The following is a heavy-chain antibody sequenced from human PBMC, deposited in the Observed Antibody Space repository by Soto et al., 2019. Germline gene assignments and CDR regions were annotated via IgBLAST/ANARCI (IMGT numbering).Heavy chain of an antibody. CDR2: IYYSGNT. J-gene: IGHJ6*02. D-gene: IGHD5-18*01. V-gene: IGHV4-31*03. CDR3: ARDRLMATAGTARHYFGLDV. Sequence: SETLSLTCTASGGSIRSGGYYWSWVRQNPRRGLEWIGNIYYSGNTYYNPSLKSRLTISVDTSKNQFSLNLSSVTAADTAVYYCARDRLMATAGTARHYFGLDVWGQGTTVTVSS. CDR1: GGSIRSGGYY.